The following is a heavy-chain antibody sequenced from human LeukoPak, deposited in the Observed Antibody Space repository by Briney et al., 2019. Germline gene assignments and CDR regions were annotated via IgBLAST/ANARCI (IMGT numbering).Heavy chain of an antibody. D-gene: IGHD1-1*01. Sequence: SETLSLTCTVSGGSISSYYWSWIRQPAGKGLEWIGRIYVSGSTNYNPSLKSRVTMSVDTSKNQFSLKLSSVTAADTAVYYCARDRGTWNDDGFDYWGQGTLVTVSS. CDR1: GGSISSYY. CDR3: ARDRGTWNDDGFDY. V-gene: IGHV4-4*07. CDR2: IYVSGST. J-gene: IGHJ4*02.